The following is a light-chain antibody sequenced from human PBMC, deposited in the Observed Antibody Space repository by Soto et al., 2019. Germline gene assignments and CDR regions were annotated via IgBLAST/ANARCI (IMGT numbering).Light chain of an antibody. Sequence: EIVLTQSPGTLSLSPGERATLSCRASQSVRNNYSAWYQQKPGQAPRLLIYGASNRATGIPDRFSGSGSGTDLTHTISRLEHDDFGVYCCQQYGMSGTLGQGTKVEI. V-gene: IGKV3-20*01. CDR2: GAS. J-gene: IGKJ1*01. CDR3: QQYGMSGT. CDR1: QSVRNNY.